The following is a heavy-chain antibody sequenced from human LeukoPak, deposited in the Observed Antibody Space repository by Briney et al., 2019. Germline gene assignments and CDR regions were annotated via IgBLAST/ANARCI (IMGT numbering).Heavy chain of an antibody. Sequence: GGSLRLSCAASGFTFSSYAMSWVRQAPGKGLERVSAICGGGGSTNYADSVKGRFTVSRDNSKNTLYLLLNSLRAEETAVYYYAKASRIIGTIDYWGQGTLVTVSS. V-gene: IGHV3-23*01. CDR2: ICGGGGST. CDR3: AKASRIIGTIDY. CDR1: GFTFSSYA. D-gene: IGHD1-7*01. J-gene: IGHJ4*02.